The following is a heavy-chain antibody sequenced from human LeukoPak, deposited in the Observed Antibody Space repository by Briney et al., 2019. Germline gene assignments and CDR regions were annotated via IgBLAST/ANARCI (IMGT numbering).Heavy chain of an antibody. CDR3: ARCYGFGSRNWLDP. J-gene: IGHJ5*02. CDR2: ISAYNGNT. V-gene: IGHV1-18*01. CDR1: GYTFTSYG. D-gene: IGHD2-15*01. Sequence: GASVKVSCKASGYTFTSYGISWVRQAPGQGLEWMGWISAYNGNTNYAQKLQGRVTMTTDTSTSTVYMELRSVRSDDASVYFCARCYGFGSRNWLDPGGRGTLVTVPS.